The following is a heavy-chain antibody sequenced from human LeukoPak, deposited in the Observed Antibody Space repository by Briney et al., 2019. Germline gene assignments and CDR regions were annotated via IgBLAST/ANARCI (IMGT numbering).Heavy chain of an antibody. Sequence: SVKVSCKASGGTFSSYTISWVRQAPGQGLEWMGGIIPIFGTANYAQKFQGRVTITADESTSTAYMEMSSLRSEDTAVYYCAKEKATAEMTHFDYWGQGTLVTVSS. V-gene: IGHV1-69*13. CDR2: IIPIFGTA. CDR1: GGTFSSYT. J-gene: IGHJ4*02. CDR3: AKEKATAEMTHFDY.